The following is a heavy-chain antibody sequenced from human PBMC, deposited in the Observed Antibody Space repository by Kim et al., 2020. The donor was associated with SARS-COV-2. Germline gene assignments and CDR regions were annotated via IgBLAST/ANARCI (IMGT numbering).Heavy chain of an antibody. CDR3: AAESLNSPTTVPQGYYYYGMDV. Sequence: SVKVSCKASGFTFTSSAVQWVRQARGQRLEWIGWIVVGSGNTNYAQKFQERVTITRDMSTSTAYMELSSLRSEDTAVYYCAAESLNSPTTVPQGYYYYGMDVRGQGATVTVSS. CDR1: GFTFTSSA. D-gene: IGHD4-17*01. V-gene: IGHV1-58*01. J-gene: IGHJ6*02. CDR2: IVVGSGNT.